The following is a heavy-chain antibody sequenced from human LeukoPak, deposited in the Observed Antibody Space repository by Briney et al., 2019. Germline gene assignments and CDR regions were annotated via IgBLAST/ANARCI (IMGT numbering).Heavy chain of an antibody. Sequence: PSETLSLTCAVYGGSFSGYYWSWIRQPPGKGLEWIGEINHSGSTNYNPSLKSRVTISVDTSKNQFPLKLSSVTAADTAVYYCARSNIMITFGGVIVEDYFDYWGQGTLVTVSS. CDR2: INHSGST. CDR3: ARSNIMITFGGVIVEDYFDY. V-gene: IGHV4-34*01. J-gene: IGHJ4*02. D-gene: IGHD3-16*02. CDR1: GGSFSGYY.